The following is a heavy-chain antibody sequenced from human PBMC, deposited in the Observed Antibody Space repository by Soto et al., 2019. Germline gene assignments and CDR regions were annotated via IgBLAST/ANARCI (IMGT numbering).Heavy chain of an antibody. CDR3: ARHDLKYSSGWYVPYYYGMDV. CDR1: GGSISSSSYY. CDR2: IYYSGST. J-gene: IGHJ6*02. D-gene: IGHD6-19*01. Sequence: PSETLSLTCTVSGGSISSSSYYWGWICQPPGKGLEWIGSIYYSGSTYYNPSLKSRVTISVDTSKNQFSLKLSSVTAADTAVYYCARHDLKYSSGWYVPYYYGMDVWGQGTTVTVSS. V-gene: IGHV4-39*01.